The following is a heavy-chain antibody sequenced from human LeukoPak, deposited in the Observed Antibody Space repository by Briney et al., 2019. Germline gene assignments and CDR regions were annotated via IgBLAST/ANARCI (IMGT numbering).Heavy chain of an antibody. CDR2: IYSGGST. V-gene: IGHV3-53*01. CDR1: GFTVSSNY. D-gene: IGHD3-16*01. CDR3: ARGPFMMDDY. Sequence: PGGSLRLSCAASGFTVSSNYMSWGRQAPGRGLEWVSVIYSGGSTYYADSVKGRFTISRDNSKNTLYLQMNSLRAEDTAVYYCARGPFMMDDYWGQGTLLTVSS. J-gene: IGHJ4*02.